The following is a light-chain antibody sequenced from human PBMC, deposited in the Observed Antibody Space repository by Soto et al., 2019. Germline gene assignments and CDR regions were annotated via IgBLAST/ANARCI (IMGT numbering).Light chain of an antibody. V-gene: IGKV3D-11*02. CDR3: RQYNSYYQA. J-gene: IGKJ1*01. CDR2: DAS. CDR1: QSISSS. Sequence: DILLTQSPCTLSVSAVEIATLSCRASQSISSSLAWYHRKPGQKATHLIYDASYRSAGMLARLSGSGPWTDLTLTISTLQPADFSATYCRQYNSYYQAFGQGTKV.